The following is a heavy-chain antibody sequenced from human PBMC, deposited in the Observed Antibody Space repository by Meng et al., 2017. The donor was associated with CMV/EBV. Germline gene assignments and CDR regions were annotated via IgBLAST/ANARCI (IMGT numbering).Heavy chain of an antibody. CDR1: GFTFSSYS. CDR2: ISSSSSTI. CDR3: ARDGEVGDTLYYYYGMDV. J-gene: IGHJ6*02. V-gene: IGHV3-48*04. D-gene: IGHD1-26*01. Sequence: GESLKISCAASGFTFSSYSMNWVRQAPGKGLEWVSYISSSSSTIYYADSVKGRFTISRDNAKNSLYLQMNSLRAEDTAVYYCARDGEVGDTLYYYYGMDVWGQGTTVTVSS.